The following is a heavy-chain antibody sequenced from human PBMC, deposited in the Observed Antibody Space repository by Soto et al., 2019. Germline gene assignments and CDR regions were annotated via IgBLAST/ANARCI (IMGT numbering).Heavy chain of an antibody. J-gene: IGHJ4*02. CDR3: ARSYSYGSYWYFDD. D-gene: IGHD5-18*01. CDR1: GYTFSTYG. V-gene: IGHV1-18*04. CDR2: ITVYSGNT. Sequence: ASVKVSCKASGYTFSTYGVSWVRQAPGQGLEWMGWITVYSGNTNYIDNLQGRVTMTADTSTSTAYMELWRLRSDDTAVCYCARSYSYGSYWYFDDWGQGTLVTVSS.